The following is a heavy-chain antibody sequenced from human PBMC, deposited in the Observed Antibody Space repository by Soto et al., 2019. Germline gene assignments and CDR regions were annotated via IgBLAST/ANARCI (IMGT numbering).Heavy chain of an antibody. V-gene: IGHV1-69*13. D-gene: IGHD3-22*01. CDR3: ARDPNDDDSSGYYDY. CDR1: GGTFSSYA. CDR2: IIPIFGTA. J-gene: IGHJ4*02. Sequence: SVKVSCKASGGTFSSYAISWVRQAPGQGLEWMGGIIPIFGTANYAQKFQGRVTITADESTSTAYMELSSLRSEDTAVYYCARDPNDDDSSGYYDYWGQGTLVTVSS.